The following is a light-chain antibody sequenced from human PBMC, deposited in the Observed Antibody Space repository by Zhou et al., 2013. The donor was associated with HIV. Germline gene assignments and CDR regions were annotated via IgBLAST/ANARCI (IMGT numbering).Light chain of an antibody. V-gene: IGKV3-15*01. Sequence: EVVMTQSPVPLSVSPGDRATLSCRASQGVSTNLAWYQHKPGQAPRLIIYGASTRATGVPARFSGSGSGTEFTLTISNMQSEDFAVYYCQQYHKWPPLTFGEGPRWRSN. CDR3: QQYHKWPPLT. CDR1: QGVSTN. CDR2: GAS. J-gene: IGKJ4*01.